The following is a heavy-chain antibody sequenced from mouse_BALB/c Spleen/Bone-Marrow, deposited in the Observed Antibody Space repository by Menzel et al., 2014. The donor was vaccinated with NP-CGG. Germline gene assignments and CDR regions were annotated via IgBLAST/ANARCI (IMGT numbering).Heavy chain of an antibody. Sequence: QVQLQHSGTELAKPGASVKMSCKASGYTFTTHWMHWVKQRPGQGLEWIGYINPSTGYTDYNQKFKDKATLTADKSSSTAYMQLISLTSEDSAVYYCVRSDYWGQGTTLTVSS. CDR2: INPSTGYT. J-gene: IGHJ2*01. CDR3: VRSDY. V-gene: IGHV1-7*01. CDR1: GYTFTTHW.